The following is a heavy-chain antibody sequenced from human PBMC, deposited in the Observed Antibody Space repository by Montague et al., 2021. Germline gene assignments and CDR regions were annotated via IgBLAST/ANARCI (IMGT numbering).Heavy chain of an antibody. CDR1: GFSVVSNY. D-gene: IGHD6-19*01. Sequence: SLRLSCAASGFSVVSNYMTWVRRAPGRGLEYVSILSSGGNTYYADSVKGRFSVSRDRASNTFFLQMSSLTVDDTAIYYCATGLMNTTGWYDFDSWGQGTLVTVSS. CDR3: ATGLMNTTGWYDFDS. V-gene: IGHV3-53*01. J-gene: IGHJ4*02. CDR2: LSSGGNT.